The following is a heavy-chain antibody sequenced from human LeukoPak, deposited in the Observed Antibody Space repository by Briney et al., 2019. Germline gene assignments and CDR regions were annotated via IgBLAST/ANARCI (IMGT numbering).Heavy chain of an antibody. CDR2: ITERGST. CDR3: ARGPITEDGTFHSPNA. Sequence: SETLSPTCAVSGGSFSGHYWSWIRQSPGKGLEWIGEITERGSTNYNPSLKSRVTISRDTSKNHFSLKVSSVTAADTAVYYCARGPITEDGTFHSPNAWGRGTLVTVSS. J-gene: IGHJ5*02. CDR1: GGSFSGHY. V-gene: IGHV4-34*01. D-gene: IGHD1-1*01.